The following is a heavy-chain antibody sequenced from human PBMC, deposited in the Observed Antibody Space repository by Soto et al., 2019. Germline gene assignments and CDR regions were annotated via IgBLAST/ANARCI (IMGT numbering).Heavy chain of an antibody. D-gene: IGHD3-3*01. J-gene: IGHJ5*02. CDR2: IIPIFGTA. V-gene: IGHV1-69*12. CDR1: GGTFSSYA. CDR3: ARATYYDFWSGPNLFDP. Sequence: QVQLVQSGAEVKKPGSSVKVSCKASGGTFSSYAISWVRQAPGQGLEWMGGIIPIFGTANYAQKFQGRVKITADESTSTAYMELSSLRSEDTAVYYCARATYYDFWSGPNLFDPWGQGTLVTVSS.